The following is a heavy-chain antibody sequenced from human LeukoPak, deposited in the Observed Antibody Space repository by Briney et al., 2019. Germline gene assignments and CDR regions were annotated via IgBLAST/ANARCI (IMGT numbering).Heavy chain of an antibody. CDR1: GFTFSNYG. Sequence: GRSLRLSCAASGFTFSNYGMHWVRQTPGKGLEWVAVIWYDESNKYYADSVKGRFTISRDNSKNTLYLQMNSLRAEDTAVYYCARESSSGVRYFDDWGKGTLVTVAS. D-gene: IGHD6-25*01. J-gene: IGHJ4*02. CDR3: ARESSSGVRYFDD. CDR2: IWYDESNK. V-gene: IGHV3-33*01.